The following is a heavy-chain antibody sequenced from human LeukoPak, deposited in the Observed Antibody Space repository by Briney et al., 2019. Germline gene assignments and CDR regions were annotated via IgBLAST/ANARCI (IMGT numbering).Heavy chain of an antibody. J-gene: IGHJ6*02. D-gene: IGHD2-8*01. CDR1: GFTFSDYY. Sequence: GGSLRLSCAASGFTFSDYYMTWIRQAPGKGLEWVSYISSRSSSTYYADSVKGRFTISRDNAKNSLYLQMSSLRAEDTAVYYCARDVLPGGCMDVWGQGTTVTVSS. V-gene: IGHV3-11*01. CDR2: ISSRSSST. CDR3: ARDVLPGGCMDV.